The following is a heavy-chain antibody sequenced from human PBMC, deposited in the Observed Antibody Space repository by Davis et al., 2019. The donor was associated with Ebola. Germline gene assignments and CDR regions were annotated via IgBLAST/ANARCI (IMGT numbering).Heavy chain of an antibody. J-gene: IGHJ4*02. D-gene: IGHD3-22*01. CDR3: AKGVASSSITMIVVVPGPSDY. CDR2: ISGSGGST. Sequence: GESLKISCAASGFTFSSYAMSWVRQAPGKGLEWVSAISGSGGSTYYADSVKGRFTISRDNSKNTLYLQMNSLRAEDTAVYYCAKGVASSSITMIVVVPGPSDYWGQGTLVTVSS. V-gene: IGHV3-23*01. CDR1: GFTFSSYA.